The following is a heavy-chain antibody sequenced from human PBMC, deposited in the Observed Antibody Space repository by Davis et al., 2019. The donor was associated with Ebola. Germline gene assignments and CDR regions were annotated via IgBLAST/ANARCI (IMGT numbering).Heavy chain of an antibody. V-gene: IGHV4-31*03. CDR1: GGSVSSGGYY. J-gene: IGHJ6*04. D-gene: IGHD3-10*01. CDR3: ARRTWFHFYYGMDV. Sequence: MPSETLSLTCTVSGGSVSSGGYYWSWIRQRPGKGLEWIGYIFYSGSTSYNPSLKSRVTISLDTYTNQFSLSLGSVPAADTAVYYGARRTWFHFYYGMDVWGKGTTVIVSS. CDR2: IFYSGST.